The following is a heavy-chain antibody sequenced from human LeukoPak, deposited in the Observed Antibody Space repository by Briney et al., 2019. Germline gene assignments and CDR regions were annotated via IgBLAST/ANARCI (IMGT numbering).Heavy chain of an antibody. D-gene: IGHD4-11*01. CDR3: AREGLTTVTNYYYYGMDV. CDR2: IFYSGST. V-gene: IGHV4-59*01. Sequence: SETLSLTCTVSGGSISSYYWSWIRQPPGKGLEWIGYIFYSGSTNYNPSLKSRVTMSVDTSKNQFSLKLSSVTAADTAVYYCAREGLTTVTNYYYYGMDVWGQGTTVTVSS. CDR1: GGSISSYY. J-gene: IGHJ6*02.